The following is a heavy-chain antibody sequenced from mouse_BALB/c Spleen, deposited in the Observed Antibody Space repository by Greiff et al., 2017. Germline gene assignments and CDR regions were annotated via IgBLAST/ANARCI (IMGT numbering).Heavy chain of an antibody. CDR1: GFTFSDYY. CDR2: ISDGGSYT. V-gene: IGHV5-4*02. Sequence: ESGGGLVKPGGSLKLSCAASGFTFSDYYMYWVRQTPEKRLEWVATISDGGSYTYYPDSVKGRFTISRDNAKNNLYLQMSSLKSEDTAMYYCARGEDYGSQGMFAYWGQGTLVTVSA. J-gene: IGHJ3*01. CDR3: ARGEDYGSQGMFAY. D-gene: IGHD1-1*01.